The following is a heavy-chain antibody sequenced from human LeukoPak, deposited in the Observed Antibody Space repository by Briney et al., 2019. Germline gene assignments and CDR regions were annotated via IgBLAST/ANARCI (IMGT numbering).Heavy chain of an antibody. Sequence: ASVKVSCKASGYTFTGYYMHWVRQAPGQGLEWMGWINPNSGGTNYAQKFQGRVTMTRDTSISTAYMELSRLRSDDTAVYYCARVKEWTIFGVVIRVFEYWGQGTLVTVSS. D-gene: IGHD3-3*01. CDR1: GYTFTGYY. CDR3: ARVKEWTIFGVVIRVFEY. V-gene: IGHV1-2*02. CDR2: INPNSGGT. J-gene: IGHJ4*02.